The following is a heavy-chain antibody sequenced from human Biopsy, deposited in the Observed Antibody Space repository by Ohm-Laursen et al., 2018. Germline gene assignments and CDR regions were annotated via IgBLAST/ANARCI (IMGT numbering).Heavy chain of an antibody. V-gene: IGHV1-2*02. CDR3: TRGGYYYDSLAYYYWFDP. J-gene: IGHJ5*02. Sequence: SVKVSCKASGYTFTSYHVHWVRQAPGQGLEWMGWINAKTGDTNYAQKFQGRVTMTRDTSISTAYVDLSSLRSDDTAVYCCTRGGYYYDSLAYYYWFDPWGQGTLVTVSS. D-gene: IGHD3-22*01. CDR2: INAKTGDT. CDR1: GYTFTSYH.